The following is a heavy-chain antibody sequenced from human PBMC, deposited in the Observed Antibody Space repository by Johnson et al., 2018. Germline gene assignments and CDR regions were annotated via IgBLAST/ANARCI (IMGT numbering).Heavy chain of an antibody. D-gene: IGHD3-22*01. CDR2: ISASGGTI. CDR1: GFSFSSFA. Sequence: VQLVQSGGGLVQPGGSLGLSCAASGFSFSSFALNWARQAPGKGLEWVSYISASGGTIYYADSVKGRFTISRDNAKNSLYLQMNSLRADDTAFYYCARDSTYYYDSSGYYDHWGQGTLVTVSS. V-gene: IGHV3-48*01. CDR3: ARDSTYYYDSSGYYDH. J-gene: IGHJ4*02.